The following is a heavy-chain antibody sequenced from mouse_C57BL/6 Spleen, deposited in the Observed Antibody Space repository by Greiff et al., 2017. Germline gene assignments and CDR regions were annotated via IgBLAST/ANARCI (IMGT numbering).Heavy chain of an antibody. D-gene: IGHD4-1*01. J-gene: IGHJ2*01. CDR1: GFTFSSYG. V-gene: IGHV5-6*02. CDR2: ISSGGSYT. CDR3: ARLTDFDY. Sequence: DVKLVESGGDLVKPGGSLKLSCAASGFTFSSYGMSWVRQTPDKRLEWVATISSGGSYTYYPDSVKGRFTISRDNAKNTLYLQMSSLKSEDTAMYYCARLTDFDYWGQGTTLTVSS.